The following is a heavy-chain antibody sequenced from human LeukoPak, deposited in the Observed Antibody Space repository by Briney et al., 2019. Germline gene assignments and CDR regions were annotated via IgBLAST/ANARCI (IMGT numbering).Heavy chain of an antibody. CDR1: GFTFTTYW. CDR3: AKVAKYYYGSETYYFFEH. J-gene: IGHJ4*02. V-gene: IGHV3-7*01. CDR2: IQQDGTEK. D-gene: IGHD3-10*01. Sequence: GESLRLSCAASGFTFTTYWMSWVRQAPGKGLEWVANIQQDGTEKYYADSVKGRFTISRDNAKNSLYLQMNSLRVEDTAVYYCAKVAKYYYGSETYYFFEHWGQGTPVTVSS.